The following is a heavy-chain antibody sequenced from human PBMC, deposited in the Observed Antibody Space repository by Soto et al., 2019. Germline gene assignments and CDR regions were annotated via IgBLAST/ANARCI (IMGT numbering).Heavy chain of an antibody. V-gene: IGHV3-9*01. CDR1: GFTFDDYA. D-gene: IGHD2-15*01. CDR2: ISWNSGSI. Sequence: EVQLVESGGGLVQPGRSLRLSCAASGFTFDDYAMHWVRQAPGKGLEWVSGISWNSGSIGYADSVKGRFTISRDNAKNSLYLQMNSLRAEDTALYYCAKDMLPLGYCSGGSCYTLDYWGQGTLVTVSS. CDR3: AKDMLPLGYCSGGSCYTLDY. J-gene: IGHJ4*02.